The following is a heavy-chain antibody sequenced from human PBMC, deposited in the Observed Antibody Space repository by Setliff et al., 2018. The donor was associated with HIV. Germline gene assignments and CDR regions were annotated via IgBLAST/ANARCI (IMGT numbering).Heavy chain of an antibody. Sequence: ASVKVSCKASGFTFTNSAVQWVRQARGQRLEWIGWIVVGSGNTNYAQKFQERVTITRDMSTSRAYMELSGLRTEDAAVYYCAADPQTGTTSYDAFDIWGQGTVVTVSS. J-gene: IGHJ3*02. CDR2: IVVGSGNT. D-gene: IGHD1-7*01. CDR3: AADPQTGTTSYDAFDI. V-gene: IGHV1-58*01. CDR1: GFTFTNSA.